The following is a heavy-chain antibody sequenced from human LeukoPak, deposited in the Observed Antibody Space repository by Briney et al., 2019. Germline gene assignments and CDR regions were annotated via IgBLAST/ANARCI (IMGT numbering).Heavy chain of an antibody. D-gene: IGHD2-15*01. Sequence: GGSLRLSCAASGFTFSSYAMSWVRQAPGKGLEWVSAISGSGDSTYYADSVKGRFTISRDNSKNTLYLQMNSLRAEDTAVYYCAKDSTRVVVVAATPGAYDYWGQGTLVTVSS. CDR3: AKDSTRVVVVAATPGAYDY. J-gene: IGHJ4*02. V-gene: IGHV3-23*01. CDR1: GFTFSSYA. CDR2: ISGSGDST.